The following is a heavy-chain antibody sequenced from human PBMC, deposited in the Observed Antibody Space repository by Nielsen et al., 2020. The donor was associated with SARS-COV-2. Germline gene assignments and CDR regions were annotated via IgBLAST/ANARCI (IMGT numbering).Heavy chain of an antibody. J-gene: IGHJ4*02. CDR2: ISGNGDRT. D-gene: IGHD2-8*01. CDR3: ARTYCSNGICYRFDY. Sequence: GGSLRLSCAASGFTFSRYGMSWVRQAPGKGLEWVSAISGNGDRTYYADSVKGRFTISRDNARNSLYLQMNSLRAEDTAVYYCARTYCSNGICYRFDYWGQGTLVTVS. V-gene: IGHV3-23*01. CDR1: GFTFSRYG.